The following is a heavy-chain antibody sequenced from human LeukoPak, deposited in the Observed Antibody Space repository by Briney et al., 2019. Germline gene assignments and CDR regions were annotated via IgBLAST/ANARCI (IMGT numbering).Heavy chain of an antibody. Sequence: GGSLRLSCAASGVTFSSYGMHWVRQAPGKGLEWVAFIRYDESKEYYADSVKGRFIISRDNSKNTLYLQMNSQRVEDTAVYHCVKDYLVEAQRVYYFDYWGQGTLVTVSS. V-gene: IGHV3-30*02. CDR3: VKDYLVEAQRVYYFDY. CDR2: IRYDESKE. CDR1: GVTFSSYG. D-gene: IGHD1-26*01. J-gene: IGHJ4*02.